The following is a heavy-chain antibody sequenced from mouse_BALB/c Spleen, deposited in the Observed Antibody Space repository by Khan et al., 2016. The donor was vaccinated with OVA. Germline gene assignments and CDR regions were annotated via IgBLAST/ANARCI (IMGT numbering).Heavy chain of an antibody. CDR1: GYTFTDYA. V-gene: IGHV1S137*01. J-gene: IGHJ2*01. CDR3: TRPAYDGYYDY. Sequence: QVQLQQSGPELVRPGVSVKISCKGSGYTFTDYAMHWVKQSHAKSLEWIGLISTYSGNTNYNQKFKGKATMTVDKSSSTAYMALASLTSEDAAMYYCTRPAYDGYYDYWGQGTTLTVSS. CDR2: ISTYSGNT. D-gene: IGHD2-3*01.